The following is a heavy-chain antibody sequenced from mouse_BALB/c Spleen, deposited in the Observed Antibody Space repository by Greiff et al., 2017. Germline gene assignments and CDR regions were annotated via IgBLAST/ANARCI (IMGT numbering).Heavy chain of an antibody. D-gene: IGHD1-1*01. CDR3: ARHEGSSMDY. J-gene: IGHJ4*01. CDR1: GFTFSSYG. CDR2: ISSGGSYT. V-gene: IGHV5-6*02. Sequence: DVKLVESGGDLVKPGGSLKLSCAASGFTFSSYGMSWVRQTPDKRLEWVATISSGGSYTYYPDSVKGRFSISRDNAKNTLYLQMSSLKSEDTAMYYCARHEGSSMDYWGQGTTVTVSS.